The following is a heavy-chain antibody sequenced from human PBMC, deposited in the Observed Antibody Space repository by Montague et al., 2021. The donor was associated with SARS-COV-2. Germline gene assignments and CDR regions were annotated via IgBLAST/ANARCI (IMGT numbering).Heavy chain of an antibody. D-gene: IGHD3-10*01. CDR1: GGSISSYY. Sequence: SETLSLTCTVSGGSISSYYWSWIRQPPGRGLQWIGYISYSGSTIYNPSLKSRVTISVDTSKNHFTLRLSSVTAADTAVYYCARVRYYGSGTSLGMDVWGQVTTVTVSS. CDR2: ISYSGST. V-gene: IGHV4-59*12. J-gene: IGHJ6*02. CDR3: ARVRYYGSGTSLGMDV.